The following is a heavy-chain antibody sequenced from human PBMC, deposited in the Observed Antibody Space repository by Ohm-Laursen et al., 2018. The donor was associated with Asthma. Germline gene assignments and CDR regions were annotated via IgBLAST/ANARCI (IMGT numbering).Heavy chain of an antibody. J-gene: IGHJ4*02. CDR3: ARGSTNLYFDY. Sequence: TLSLTCTVSGGSISSGDYYWSWIRQPPGEGLEWIAYMHYSGTTYYSPSLKSRISISVDTSKDQFSLNLISVTAADTAVYYCARGSTNLYFDYWGQGTLVTVSS. CDR1: GGSISSGDYY. CDR2: MHYSGTT. V-gene: IGHV4-30-4*01. D-gene: IGHD5/OR15-5a*01.